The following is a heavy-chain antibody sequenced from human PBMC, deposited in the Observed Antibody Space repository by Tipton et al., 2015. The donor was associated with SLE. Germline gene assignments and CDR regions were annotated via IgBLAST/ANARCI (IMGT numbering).Heavy chain of an antibody. CDR2: INHSGST. Sequence: TLSLTCAVYGGSFSGYYWSWIRQPPGKGLEWIGEINHSGSTNYNPSLKSRFTISVDTSKNQFSLKLSSVTAADTAVYYCARTVTAFDIWGQGTMVTVSS. J-gene: IGHJ3*02. CDR1: GGSFSGYY. D-gene: IGHD4-17*01. V-gene: IGHV4-34*01. CDR3: ARTVTAFDI.